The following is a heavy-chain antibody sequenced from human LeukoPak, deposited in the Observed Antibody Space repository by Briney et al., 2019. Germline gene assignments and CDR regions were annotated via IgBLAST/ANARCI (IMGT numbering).Heavy chain of an antibody. D-gene: IGHD3-10*01. Sequence: GASVTVSFKASGYTFTSYDINWVRQAPGQGLEWMGWMNPNSGNTGYAQKFQGRVTMTRNTSISTAYMELSSLRSEDTAVYYCARMGSGSYYYYGMDVWGQGTTVTVSS. CDR1: GYTFTSYD. V-gene: IGHV1-8*01. CDR3: ARMGSGSYYYYGMDV. CDR2: MNPNSGNT. J-gene: IGHJ6*02.